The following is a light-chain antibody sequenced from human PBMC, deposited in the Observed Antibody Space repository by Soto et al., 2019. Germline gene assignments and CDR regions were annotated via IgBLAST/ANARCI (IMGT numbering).Light chain of an antibody. CDR3: QQRSKWPVT. CDR2: DAS. CDR1: QSISEF. V-gene: IGKV3-11*01. J-gene: IGKJ4*01. Sequence: VLTQTPATLSLSPGERASLSCRASQSISEFLAWYQQKPGQAPRLLIYDASNGATGTPARFSGSGSGTDFTLTISSLEAEDFALYYCQQRSKWPVTFGGGTKVDI.